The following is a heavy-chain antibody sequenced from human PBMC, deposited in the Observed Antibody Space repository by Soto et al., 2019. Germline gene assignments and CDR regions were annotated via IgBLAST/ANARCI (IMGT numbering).Heavy chain of an antibody. CDR2: FDPEDGET. D-gene: IGHD1-26*01. CDR3: ATDRRIVGATTWGWGWFDP. CDR1: GYTLTELS. J-gene: IGHJ5*02. Sequence: QVQLVQPGAEVKKPGASVKVSCKVSGYTLTELSMHWVRQAPGKGLEWMGGFDPEDGETIYAQKFQGRVTMTEDTSTDTAYMELSSLRSEDTAVYYCATDRRIVGATTWGWGWFDPWGQGTLVTVSS. V-gene: IGHV1-24*01.